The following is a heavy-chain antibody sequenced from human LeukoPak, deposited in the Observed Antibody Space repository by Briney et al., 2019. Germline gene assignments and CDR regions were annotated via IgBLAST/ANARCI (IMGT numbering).Heavy chain of an antibody. Sequence: PSETLSLTCTVSGGSISSYYWSWIRQPAGKGLEWIGRFYTSGSTNYNTSLKSRVTMSVDTSKNQFSLKLSSVTAADTAVYYCARLWFARGTNGMDVWGQGTTVTVSS. V-gene: IGHV4-4*07. J-gene: IGHJ6*02. CDR2: FYTSGST. CDR1: GGSISSYY. D-gene: IGHD3-10*01. CDR3: ARLWFARGTNGMDV.